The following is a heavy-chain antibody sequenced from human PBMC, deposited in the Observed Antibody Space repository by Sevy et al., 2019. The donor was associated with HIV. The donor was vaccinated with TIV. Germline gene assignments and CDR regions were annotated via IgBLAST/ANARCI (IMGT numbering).Heavy chain of an antibody. Sequence: GGSLRLSCAASGFTFDDYAMHWVRQAPGKGLEWVSGISWNSGSIGYADSVKGRFTISRDNAKNSLYLQMNSLRAEDTALYYCAKDLTATSYATHLFDYWGQGTLVTVSS. J-gene: IGHJ4*02. CDR3: AKDLTATSYATHLFDY. CDR1: GFTFDDYA. D-gene: IGHD3-16*01. CDR2: ISWNSGSI. V-gene: IGHV3-9*01.